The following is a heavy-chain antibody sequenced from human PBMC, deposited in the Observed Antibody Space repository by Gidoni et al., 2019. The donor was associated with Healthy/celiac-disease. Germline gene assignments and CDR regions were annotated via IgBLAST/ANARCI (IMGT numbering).Heavy chain of an antibody. Sequence: QVQLQQWGAGLLKPSETLSLTCAVYGGSFSGYYWSWIRQPPGKGLEWIGEINHRGSTNYNPALKRRVTISVDTSKNQFALKRSSVTAADTAVYYCARGGSFGWFDPWGQGTLVTVSS. J-gene: IGHJ5*02. D-gene: IGHD3-10*01. CDR1: GGSFSGYY. CDR3: ARGGSFGWFDP. CDR2: INHRGST. V-gene: IGHV4-34*01.